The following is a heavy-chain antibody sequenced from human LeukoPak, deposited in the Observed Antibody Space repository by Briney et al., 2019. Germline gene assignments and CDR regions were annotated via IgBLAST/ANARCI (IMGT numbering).Heavy chain of an antibody. V-gene: IGHV4-4*02. J-gene: IGHJ4*02. CDR3: ANKVYCSTTSCYHAGF. Sequence: SETLSLTCTVSGDSLRSSNWWSWVRQPPGKGLEWIGEIYHSGTTNYNPSLKSRVTISMDTSKNQFSLNLRSVTAADTAVYYCANKVYCSTTSCYHAGFWGQGTLVTVSS. CDR2: IYHSGTT. CDR1: GDSLRSSNW. D-gene: IGHD2-2*01.